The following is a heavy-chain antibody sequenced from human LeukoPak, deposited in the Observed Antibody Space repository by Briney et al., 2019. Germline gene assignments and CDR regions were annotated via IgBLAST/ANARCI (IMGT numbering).Heavy chain of an antibody. Sequence: GRSLRLSCAASGFTFSSYAMHWVRQAPGKGLEWVAVISYDGSNKYYADSVKGRFTISRDNSKNTLYLQMNSLRAEDTAVYYCARERAVGDAFDIWGQGTMVTVSS. V-gene: IGHV3-30-3*01. CDR3: ARERAVGDAFDI. J-gene: IGHJ3*02. D-gene: IGHD1-26*01. CDR2: ISYDGSNK. CDR1: GFTFSSYA.